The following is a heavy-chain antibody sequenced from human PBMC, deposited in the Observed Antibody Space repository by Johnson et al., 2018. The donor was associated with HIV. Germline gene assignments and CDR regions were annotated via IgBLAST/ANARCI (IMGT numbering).Heavy chain of an antibody. D-gene: IGHD5-12*01. CDR1: GFTVSSNY. J-gene: IGHJ3*01. V-gene: IGHV3-53*01. Sequence: PGGSLRLSCAASGFTVSSNYMSWVRQAPGKGLEWVSVIYSGGNTYYADSVKGRFTISRDNSKNTLYLQMNSLRAEDTAVYYCAKAPPLSTYDYDAFDVWGQGTMVTVSS. CDR2: IYSGGNT. CDR3: AKAPPLSTYDYDAFDV.